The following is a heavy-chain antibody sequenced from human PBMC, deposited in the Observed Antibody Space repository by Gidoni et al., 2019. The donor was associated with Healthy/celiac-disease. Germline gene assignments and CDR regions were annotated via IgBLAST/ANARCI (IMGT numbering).Heavy chain of an antibody. J-gene: IGHJ4*02. D-gene: IGHD3-22*01. CDR3: ARGSSGYPPDLFCDFDY. CDR1: GGSISSYY. Sequence: QMQLQESGPGLVKPSETLSLTCTVSGGSISSYYWSWIRQPPGKGLEWIGYSYYSGSTNYNPSLKSRVTISVDTSKNQFSLKLSSVTAADTAVYYCARGSSGYPPDLFCDFDYWGQGTLVTVSS. CDR2: SYYSGST. V-gene: IGHV4-59*01.